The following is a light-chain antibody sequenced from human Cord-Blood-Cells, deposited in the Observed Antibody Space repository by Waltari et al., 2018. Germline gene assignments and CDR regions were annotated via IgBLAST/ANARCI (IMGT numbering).Light chain of an antibody. CDR3: NSRDSSGNFYV. V-gene: IGLV3-19*01. CDR2: GKN. Sequence: SSELTQDPAVSVALGQTVRITCQGDSLRSYYASWYQQKPGQAPVLVIYGKNNRPSGYPDRFSGSSSGNTGSLTITGSQAEDEADYYCNSRDSSGNFYVFGTGTKVTVL. CDR1: SLRSYY. J-gene: IGLJ1*01.